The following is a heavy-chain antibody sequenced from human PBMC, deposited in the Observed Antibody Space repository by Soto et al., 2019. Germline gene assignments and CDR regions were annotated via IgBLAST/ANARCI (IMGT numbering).Heavy chain of an antibody. CDR2: IYYSGST. Sequence: QVQLQESGPGLVKPSETLSLTCTVSGGSISSYYWSWIRQPPGKGLEWIGYIYYSGSTNYNPSLKSRVTISVDTSKNQFSLKLSSVTAADTAVYYCAGSYYDFWSGYYTGYYYGMDVWGQGTTVTVSS. J-gene: IGHJ6*02. CDR1: GGSISSYY. CDR3: AGSYYDFWSGYYTGYYYGMDV. V-gene: IGHV4-59*01. D-gene: IGHD3-3*01.